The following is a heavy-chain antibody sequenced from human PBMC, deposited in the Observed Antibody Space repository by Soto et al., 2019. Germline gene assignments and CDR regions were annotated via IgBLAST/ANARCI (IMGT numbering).Heavy chain of an antibody. CDR1: GYTFTSYA. J-gene: IGHJ4*02. D-gene: IGHD1-26*01. V-gene: IGHV1-3*01. CDR2: INADNGNT. CDR3: TTGETPIDH. Sequence: ASVKVSCKASGYTFTSYAMHWVRQAPGQRLEWMGWINADNGNTNYSQKFQGRVTITRDTSASTAYMELSSLRSEDTAVYYCTTGETPIDHWGEATLVTVTS.